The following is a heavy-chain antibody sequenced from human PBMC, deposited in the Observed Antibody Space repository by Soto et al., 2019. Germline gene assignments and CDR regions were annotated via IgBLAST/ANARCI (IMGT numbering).Heavy chain of an antibody. V-gene: IGHV1-69*02. D-gene: IGHD4-17*01. Sequence: ASVKVSCKASGGTFSSYTISWVRQAPGQGLEWMGRIIPILGIANYAQKFQGRVTITADESTSTAYMELSSLRSEDTAVYYCASPTTVTASGMDVWGQGTTVTVSS. CDR2: IIPILGIA. CDR1: GGTFSSYT. CDR3: ASPTTVTASGMDV. J-gene: IGHJ6*02.